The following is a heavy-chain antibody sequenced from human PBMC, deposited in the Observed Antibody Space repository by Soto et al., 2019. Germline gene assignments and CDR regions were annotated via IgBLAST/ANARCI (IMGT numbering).Heavy chain of an antibody. D-gene: IGHD3-10*01. CDR3: ARAKNFGSGELDY. CDR2: VNPISGGT. J-gene: IGHJ4*02. Sequence: QVQLVQSGAVVKKPGASVKVSCKASGYTFTGHYILWVRQAPGQGLEWMGWVNPISGGTIYAQKFRGWVTMTRDTSTSTAYLDLRSLTSVATAVYYCARAKNFGSGELDYWGQGTLVTVSS. V-gene: IGHV1-2*04. CDR1: GYTFTGHY.